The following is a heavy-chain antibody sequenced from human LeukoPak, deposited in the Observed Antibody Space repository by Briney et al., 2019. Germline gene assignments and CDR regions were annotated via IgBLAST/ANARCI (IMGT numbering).Heavy chain of an antibody. CDR1: GGSFSGYY. Sequence: SETLSLTCAVYGGSFSGYYWSWIRQPPGKGLEWIGEINHSGSTNYNPSLKSRVTISVDTSKNQFSLKLGSVTAADTAVYYCASRIAVAGYYFDYWGQGTLVTVSS. D-gene: IGHD6-19*01. V-gene: IGHV4-34*01. J-gene: IGHJ4*02. CDR2: INHSGST. CDR3: ASRIAVAGYYFDY.